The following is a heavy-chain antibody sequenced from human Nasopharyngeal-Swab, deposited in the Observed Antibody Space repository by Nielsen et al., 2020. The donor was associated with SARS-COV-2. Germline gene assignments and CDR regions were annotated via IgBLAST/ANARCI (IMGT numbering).Heavy chain of an antibody. CDR2: TRYDGNNE. Sequence: GESLKISCGASGFTFSSYGMHWVRQAPGKGLEWVAFTRYDGNNEYYGDSVKGRFTTSRDNSKNTLYLHMSSLRTEDTAVYYCARGGCCSGGSCYPYYYYGMDVWGQGTTVTVSS. CDR3: ARGGCCSGGSCYPYYYYGMDV. CDR1: GFTFSSYG. V-gene: IGHV3-30*02. J-gene: IGHJ6*02. D-gene: IGHD2-15*01.